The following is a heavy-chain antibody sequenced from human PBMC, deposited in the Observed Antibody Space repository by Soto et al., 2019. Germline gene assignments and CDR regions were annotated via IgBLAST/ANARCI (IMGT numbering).Heavy chain of an antibody. D-gene: IGHD5-12*01. V-gene: IGHV4-38-2*01. J-gene: IGHJ4*02. CDR2: IHHSGST. CDR1: SYPISSGYY. CDR3: ARSSGYVPGGY. Sequence: SETLSLTCAVSSYPISSGYYWGWIRQPPGKGLEWIGIIHHSGSTYYNPSLRSRITISVDTSKNQFSLKMPSVTAADTAVYYCARSSGYVPGGYWGQGILVTVSS.